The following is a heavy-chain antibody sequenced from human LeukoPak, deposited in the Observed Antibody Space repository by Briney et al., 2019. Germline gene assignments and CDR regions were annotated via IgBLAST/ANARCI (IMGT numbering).Heavy chain of an antibody. V-gene: IGHV3-30*02. Sequence: PGGSLRLSCAASGFTFSSYGMHWVRQAPGKGLEWVALIRYDGSNKYYADSVKGRFTISRDNSKNTLYLQMNSLRAEDTAVYYCAKDFRVAEELWFGELWNAFDIWGQGIRVAVSS. CDR3: AKDFRVAEELWFGELWNAFDI. D-gene: IGHD3-10*01. CDR2: IRYDGSNK. CDR1: GFTFSSYG. J-gene: IGHJ3*02.